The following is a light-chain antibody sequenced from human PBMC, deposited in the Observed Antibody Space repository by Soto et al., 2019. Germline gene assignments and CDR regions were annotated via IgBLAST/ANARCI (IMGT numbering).Light chain of an antibody. Sequence: QSALTQPASVSGSPGQSITISCTGTSSDVGGYKYVSWYQQHSGKAPKLMIYDVRNRPSGVSNRFSGSKSGNTASLTISGLQAEDEADYYCSSYTSSSTLDVFGTGTKLTVL. CDR1: SSDVGGYKY. J-gene: IGLJ1*01. CDR3: SSYTSSSTLDV. V-gene: IGLV2-14*01. CDR2: DVR.